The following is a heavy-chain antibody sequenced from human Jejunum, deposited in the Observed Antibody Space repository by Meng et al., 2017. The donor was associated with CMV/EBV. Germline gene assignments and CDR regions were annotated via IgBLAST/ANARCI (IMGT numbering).Heavy chain of an antibody. D-gene: IGHD1-26*01. Sequence: AQVVQSGGGVGKPWAALKVSCKASGYTFTNYGITWVRQAPGQGLEWMGWISAYNGNTNYAQTLQGRVTMTTDTSTSTAYMELRSLRSDDTAVYYCARVEVGITSGDYWGQGTLVTASS. CDR1: GYTFTNYG. J-gene: IGHJ4*02. CDR2: ISAYNGNT. V-gene: IGHV1-18*01. CDR3: ARVEVGITSGDY.